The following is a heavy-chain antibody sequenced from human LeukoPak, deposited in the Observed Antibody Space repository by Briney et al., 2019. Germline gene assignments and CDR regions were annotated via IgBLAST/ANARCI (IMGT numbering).Heavy chain of an antibody. CDR2: IRGSGPGSVSGT. CDR3: ARDLNWGFDY. D-gene: IGHD7-27*01. J-gene: IGHJ4*02. Sequence: PGGSLRLSCAPSGFTFSDYSMNWVRQAPGKGLEWISNIRGSGPGSVSGTYYADSVNGRFIISRDTAKNSVYLQMNSLRAEDSAFYYCARDLNWGFDYWGQGALVTVSS. CDR1: GFTFSDYS. V-gene: IGHV3-48*04.